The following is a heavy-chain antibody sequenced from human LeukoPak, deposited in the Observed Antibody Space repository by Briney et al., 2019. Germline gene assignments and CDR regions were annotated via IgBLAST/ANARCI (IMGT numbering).Heavy chain of an antibody. CDR3: ARRKADRPRDYYFDY. J-gene: IGHJ4*02. CDR2: VYYSGST. D-gene: IGHD6-6*01. CDR1: GGSVSSGSYY. V-gene: IGHV4-61*01. Sequence: SETLSLTCIVSGGSVSSGSYYWNWIRQPPGKGLQWIGYVYYSGSTNYNPSLKSRVTISLDTSKNQFSLKLNSVTAADTAVYFCARRKADRPRDYYFDYWGQGILVTVSS.